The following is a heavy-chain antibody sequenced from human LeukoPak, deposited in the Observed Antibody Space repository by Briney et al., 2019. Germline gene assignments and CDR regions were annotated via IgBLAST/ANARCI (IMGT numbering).Heavy chain of an antibody. CDR1: GYTFTSYY. CDR3: ARGHNYYGMDV. CDR2: MNPTSGDT. Sequence: ASVKVSCKASGYTFTSYYMHWVRQAPGQGLEWMGWMNPTSGDTEYAQKFQGRITMTMSTSISTAYMELTSLRSEDTAVYYCARGHNYYGMDVWGQGTTVTVTS. V-gene: IGHV1-8*02. J-gene: IGHJ6*02.